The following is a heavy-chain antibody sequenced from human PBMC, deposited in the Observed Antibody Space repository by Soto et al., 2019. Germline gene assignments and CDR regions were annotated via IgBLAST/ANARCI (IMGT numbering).Heavy chain of an antibody. D-gene: IGHD6-19*01. CDR3: VKDGSSGWPYYYGLDV. J-gene: IGHJ6*02. CDR1: GFTFSSYG. CDR2: ISYDGRNK. Sequence: PGGSLRLSCAASGFTFSSYGMHWVPQAPGKGLEWVAVISYDGRNKYYADSVKGRFTISRDNSKNTLYLQMSSLRAEDTAVYYCVKDGSSGWPYYYGLDVWGQGTTVTVSS. V-gene: IGHV3-30*18.